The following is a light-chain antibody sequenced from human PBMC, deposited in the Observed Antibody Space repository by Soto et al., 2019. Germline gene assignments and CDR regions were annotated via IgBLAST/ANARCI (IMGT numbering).Light chain of an antibody. CDR3: SSYTSSNTLV. Sequence: QSVLVQPASVSGSPGQSTIISCTGTSSDVGGYNYVSWYQQHPGKAPKFLIYEVDNRASGVSDRFSGSKSGNTASLTISGLQAEDEADYYCSSYTSSNTLVFGTGTKVTVL. CDR1: SSDVGGYNY. V-gene: IGLV2-14*01. CDR2: EVD. J-gene: IGLJ1*01.